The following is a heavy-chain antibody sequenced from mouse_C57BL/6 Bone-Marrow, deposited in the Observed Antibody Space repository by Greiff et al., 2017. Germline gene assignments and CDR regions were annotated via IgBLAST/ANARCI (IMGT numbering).Heavy chain of an antibody. Sequence: QVQLQQSGPELVKPGASVKISCKASGYAFSSSWMNWVKQRPGKGLEWIGRIYPGDGDTNYNGKFKGKATLTADKSSSTAYMQLSSLTSEDSAVYFCLLGSFFDYWGQGTTLTVSS. D-gene: IGHD1-1*01. J-gene: IGHJ2*01. CDR2: IYPGDGDT. CDR3: LLGSFFDY. V-gene: IGHV1-82*01. CDR1: GYAFSSSW.